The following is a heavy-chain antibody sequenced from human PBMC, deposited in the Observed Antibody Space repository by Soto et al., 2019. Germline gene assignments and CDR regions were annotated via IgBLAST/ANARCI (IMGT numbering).Heavy chain of an antibody. J-gene: IGHJ6*02. D-gene: IGHD7-27*01. V-gene: IGHV3-30-3*01. CDR2: ISYGGSNK. CDR3: ARDLQGQILTRIYYYYYGMDV. CDR1: GFTFSSYA. Sequence: GGSLRLSCAASGFTFSSYAMHWVRQAPGKGLEWVAVISYGGSNKYYADSVKGRFTISRDNSKNTLYLQMNSLRAEDTAVYYCARDLQGQILTRIYYYYYGMDVWGQGTRVTVSS.